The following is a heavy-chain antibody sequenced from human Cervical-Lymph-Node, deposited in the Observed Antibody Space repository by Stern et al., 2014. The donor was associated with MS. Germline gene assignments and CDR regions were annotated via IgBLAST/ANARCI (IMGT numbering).Heavy chain of an antibody. CDR3: TVGVWNL. Sequence: EVQLVESGGGLVQPGRSLRLSCTTSGLTFRKYGMNWFRQTPGKGLQWVGFIRSEIYGGTTEYAAFVKDRFIISRDDSKNITSLQMNSLKNEDTAVYYCTVGVWNLWGQGTLVTVSS. CDR1: GLTFRKYG. CDR2: IRSEIYGGTT. J-gene: IGHJ5*02. D-gene: IGHD1-26*01. V-gene: IGHV3-49*03.